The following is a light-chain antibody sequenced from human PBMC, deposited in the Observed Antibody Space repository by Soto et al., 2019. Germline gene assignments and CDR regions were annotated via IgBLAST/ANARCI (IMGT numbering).Light chain of an antibody. V-gene: IGKV3-20*01. Sequence: EIVLTQSPGTLSLSPGDRATLSCRASQTVTNNYLAWYQRKPGQTPRLLIYGASYRATDIPYRFSGSGSGTDFTLTITRLEPEDFAVYFCHQYGDSSSTFGLGTKVEMK. CDR3: HQYGDSSST. CDR2: GAS. J-gene: IGKJ1*01. CDR1: QTVTNNY.